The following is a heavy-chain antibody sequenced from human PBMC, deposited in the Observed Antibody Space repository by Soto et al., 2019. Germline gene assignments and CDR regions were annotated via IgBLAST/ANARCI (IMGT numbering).Heavy chain of an antibody. V-gene: IGHV4-34*01. CDR1: GGSFSGYY. J-gene: IGHJ6*02. CDR3: ARETRGGSSWYNYYYYYGMDV. CDR2: INHSGST. Sequence: SETLSLTCAVYGGSFSGYYWSWIRQPPGKGLEWIGEINHSGSTNYNPSLKSRVTISVDTSKNQFSLKLSSVTAADTAVYYCARETRGGSSWYNYYYYYGMDVWGQGTTVTVSS. D-gene: IGHD6-13*01.